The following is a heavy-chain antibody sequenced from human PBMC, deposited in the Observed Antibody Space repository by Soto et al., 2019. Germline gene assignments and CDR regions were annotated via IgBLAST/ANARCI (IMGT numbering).Heavy chain of an antibody. J-gene: IGHJ6*02. D-gene: IGHD3-16*01. V-gene: IGHV1-69*01. CDR1: GGTFSSYA. CDR3: ARGETGAYYCGMDV. CDR2: IIPIFGTA. Sequence: QVQLVQSGAEVKKPGSSVKVSCKASGGTFSSYAISWVRQAPGQGLEWLGGIIPIFGTANYAQKFQGRVTSTADESTSTAYMELSSLRSEDTAVCYCARGETGAYYCGMDVCGQGTTVTVSS.